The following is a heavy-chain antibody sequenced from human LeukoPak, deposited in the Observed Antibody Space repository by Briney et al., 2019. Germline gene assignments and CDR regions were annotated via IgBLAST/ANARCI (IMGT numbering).Heavy chain of an antibody. CDR2: VSYDGSNK. J-gene: IGHJ3*02. CDR1: GFTFSTYG. D-gene: IGHD1-26*01. CDR3: AIGLDSGIYLRADFDI. Sequence: PGGSLRLSCAASGFTFSTYGIHWVRQAPGKGLEWVAVVSYDGSNKYYADTVKGRFTISRDNSKNRLHLQMNSLRAEGTAVYHCAIGLDSGIYLRADFDIWGQGTMGTVSS. V-gene: IGHV3-30*03.